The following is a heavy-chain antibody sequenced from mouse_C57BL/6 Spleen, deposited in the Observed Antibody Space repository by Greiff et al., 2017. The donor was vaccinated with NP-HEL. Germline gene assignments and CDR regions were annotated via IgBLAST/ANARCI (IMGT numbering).Heavy chain of an antibody. V-gene: IGHV1-64*01. CDR3: ASPYYYGSSQGYCDG. CDR2: IHPNSGST. D-gene: IGHD1-1*01. J-gene: IGHJ1*03. CDR1: GYTFTSYW. Sequence: VQLQQSGAELVKPGASVKLSCKASGYTFTSYWMHWVKQRPGQGLEWIGMIHPNSGSTNYNEKFKSKATLTVDKSSSTAYMQLSSLTSEDSAVYYCASPYYYGSSQGYCDGWGTGTTVTVSA.